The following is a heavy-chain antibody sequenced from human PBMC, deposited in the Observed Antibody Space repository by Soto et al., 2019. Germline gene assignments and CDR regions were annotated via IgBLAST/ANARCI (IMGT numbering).Heavy chain of an antibody. CDR2: ISGSGGST. CDR1: GFTFSSYA. D-gene: IGHD3-22*01. CDR3: AKVFPPTISYYYDSSGPIDY. J-gene: IGHJ4*02. V-gene: IGHV3-23*01. Sequence: GGSLRLSCAASGFTFSSYAMSWVRQAPGKGLEWVSAISGSGGSTYYADSVKGRFTISRDNSKNRLYLQMNSLRAEDTAVYYCAKVFPPTISYYYDSSGPIDYWGQGTLVTVSS.